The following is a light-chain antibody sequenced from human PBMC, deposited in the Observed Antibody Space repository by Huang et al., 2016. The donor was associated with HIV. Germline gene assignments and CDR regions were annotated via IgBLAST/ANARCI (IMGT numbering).Light chain of an antibody. Sequence: DIQMTQSPASLSASTGIRVTLTCRASQDIGNFVSWFQQKPGKVPRLLIYAASVLQSGVPSRFSGRGSGTNFTLTITNFQAEDVATYYCQRYDSAPRAFGQGTKV. CDR3: QRYDSAPRA. V-gene: IGKV1-27*01. J-gene: IGKJ1*01. CDR1: QDIGNF. CDR2: AAS.